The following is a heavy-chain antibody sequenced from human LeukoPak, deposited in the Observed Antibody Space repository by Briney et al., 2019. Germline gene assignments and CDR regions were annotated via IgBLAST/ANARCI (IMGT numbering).Heavy chain of an antibody. CDR2: VHYSGTT. V-gene: IGHV4-59*01. D-gene: IGHD6-6*01. CDR1: DGSITNND. Sequence: PSETLSLTCTVSDGSITNNDWSWVRQTPGKGLEFIGYVHYSGTTNYNPSLRSRVTISIDTSRKHFFLKLKSVTAADTAVYYCARVRVLEYSSLIFDYWGQGTLVTVSS. J-gene: IGHJ4*02. CDR3: ARVRVLEYSSLIFDY.